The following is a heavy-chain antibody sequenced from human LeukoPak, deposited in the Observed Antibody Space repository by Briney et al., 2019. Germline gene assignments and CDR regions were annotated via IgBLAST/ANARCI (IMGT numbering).Heavy chain of an antibody. J-gene: IGHJ4*02. V-gene: IGHV1-2*02. CDR2: INPNSGGT. Sequence: ASVKVSCTASGYTFTDYYMHWVRQAPGQGLEWMGWINPNSGGTNYARRFQGRVTMTRDTSISTAYMELSRLRSDDTAVYYCARVYGDHYGSGVIDYWGQGTLVTVSS. D-gene: IGHD3-10*01. CDR1: GYTFTDYY. CDR3: ARVYGDHYGSGVIDY.